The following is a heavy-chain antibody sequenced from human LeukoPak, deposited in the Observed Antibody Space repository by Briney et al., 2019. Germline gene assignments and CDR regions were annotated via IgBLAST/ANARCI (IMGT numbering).Heavy chain of an antibody. V-gene: IGHV3-23*01. J-gene: IGHJ4*02. Sequence: GGSLRLSCAASGFIFSNYAMSWVRQAPGKGLEWVSAISGSGGSTYYADSVKGRFTISRDNSKNTLYLQMNSLRAEDTAVYYCAKSEFLYYYGSGSYTYWGQGTLVTVSS. CDR2: ISGSGGST. CDR1: GFIFSNYA. D-gene: IGHD3-10*01. CDR3: AKSEFLYYYGSGSYTY.